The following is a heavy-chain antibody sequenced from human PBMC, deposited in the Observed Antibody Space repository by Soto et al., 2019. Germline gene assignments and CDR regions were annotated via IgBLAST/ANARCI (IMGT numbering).Heavy chain of an antibody. Sequence: SETLSLTCTVSGGSISSGGYYWSWIRQHPGKGLEWIGYIYYSGSTYYNPSLKSRVTVSVDTSKNQFSLKLSSVTAADTAVYYCARVFVTMVRGVIMYIDYWGQGTLVTVSS. V-gene: IGHV4-31*03. D-gene: IGHD3-10*01. J-gene: IGHJ4*02. CDR3: ARVFVTMVRGVIMYIDY. CDR2: IYYSGST. CDR1: GGSISSGGYY.